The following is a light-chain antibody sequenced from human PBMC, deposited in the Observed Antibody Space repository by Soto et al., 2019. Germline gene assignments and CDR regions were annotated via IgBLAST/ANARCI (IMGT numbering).Light chain of an antibody. V-gene: IGKV1-27*01. J-gene: IGKJ3*01. CDR1: QGISNY. CDR2: AAS. CDR3: QKYNSAPPFT. Sequence: DIQMTQSPSSLSASVGDRVTITCRASQGISNYLAWYQQKPGKVPKLLIYAASTLQSGVPSRFSGSGSGTEFTLTISSLQPEDVATYYCQKYNSAPPFTFSPGTKVDIK.